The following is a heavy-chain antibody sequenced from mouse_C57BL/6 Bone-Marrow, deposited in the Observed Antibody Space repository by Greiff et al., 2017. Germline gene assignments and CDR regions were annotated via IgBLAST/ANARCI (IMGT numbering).Heavy chain of an antibody. CDR3: AHLWLRNY. Sequence: QVQLQQSGAELVKPGASVKLSCKASGYTFTSYWMQWVKQRPGQGLEWIGEIDPTDSYTYYNQKFKGKATLTVDTSSSTAYMQLSRLPSEDSAVYYCAHLWLRNYWGQGTALTVTA. D-gene: IGHD2-2*01. CDR1: GYTFTSYW. CDR2: IDPTDSYT. J-gene: IGHJ2*01. V-gene: IGHV1-50*01.